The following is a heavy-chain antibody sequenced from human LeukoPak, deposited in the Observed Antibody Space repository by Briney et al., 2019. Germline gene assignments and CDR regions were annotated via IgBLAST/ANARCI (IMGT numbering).Heavy chain of an antibody. CDR1: GFIFRNYA. CDR2: ITGSGDTT. Sequence: GGSLRLSCAASGFIFRNYAMGWVRQAPGKGLEWVSAITGSGDTTYYTDSVKGRFTISRDNSKNSLYLEMNTLRAEDTAVYYCANWGDYDILTGYYVSDFWGQGTLVTVSS. CDR3: ANWGDYDILTGYYVSDF. J-gene: IGHJ4*02. D-gene: IGHD3-9*01. V-gene: IGHV3-23*01.